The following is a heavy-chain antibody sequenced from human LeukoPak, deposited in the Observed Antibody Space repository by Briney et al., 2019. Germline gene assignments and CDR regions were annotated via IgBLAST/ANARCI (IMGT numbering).Heavy chain of an antibody. CDR3: ARGRQLVLVPNYFDY. Sequence: PGRSLRLSCAASGFTFSSYAMPWVRQAPGKGLEWVAVISYDGSNKYYADSVKGRFTISRDNSKNTLYLQMNSLRAEDTAVYYCARGRQLVLVPNYFDYWGQGTLVTVSS. J-gene: IGHJ4*02. CDR1: GFTFSSYA. D-gene: IGHD6-6*01. CDR2: ISYDGSNK. V-gene: IGHV3-30*01.